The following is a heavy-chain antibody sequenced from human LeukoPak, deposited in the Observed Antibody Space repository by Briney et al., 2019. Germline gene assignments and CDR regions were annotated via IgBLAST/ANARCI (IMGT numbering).Heavy chain of an antibody. J-gene: IGHJ5*02. CDR1: GGSISSGDYY. D-gene: IGHD6-25*01. V-gene: IGHV4-30-4*01. Sequence: SETLSLTCTVSGGSISSGDYYWRWIRQPPGKGLEWIGYIYYSGSTYYNPSLKSRVTISVDTSKNQLSLKLSSVTAADTAVYYCARCVRDSGPTDPWFDPWGQGTLVTVSS. CDR2: IYYSGST. CDR3: ARCVRDSGPTDPWFDP.